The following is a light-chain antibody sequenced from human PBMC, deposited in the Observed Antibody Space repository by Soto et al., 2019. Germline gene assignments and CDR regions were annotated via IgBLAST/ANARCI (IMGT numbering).Light chain of an antibody. CDR3: QQSYNTPCT. Sequence: DIQMTQPTSSLFASVGDRVTITCRASQSISIYLNWYQQKPREAPNVLIYAASSLQSGFPSRFRGSGSGTDFTLTISGLQPEDFANYDCQQSYNTPCTFGQGTTVEIK. CDR1: QSISIY. CDR2: AAS. J-gene: IGKJ1*01. V-gene: IGKV1-39*01.